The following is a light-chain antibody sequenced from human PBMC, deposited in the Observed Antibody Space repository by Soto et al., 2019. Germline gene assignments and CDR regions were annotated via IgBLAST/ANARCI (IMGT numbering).Light chain of an antibody. CDR1: QSISSW. CDR3: QQYDSHWT. J-gene: IGKJ1*01. V-gene: IGKV1-5*01. Sequence: IEITQSPSTLSASVGDRVTITCRASQSISSWLAWYQQKPGKAPKLLIYDASSSESGVPSRLSGSGSGTQFALTINSLQPDDAATYYCQQYDSHWTFGQGTKVDIK. CDR2: DAS.